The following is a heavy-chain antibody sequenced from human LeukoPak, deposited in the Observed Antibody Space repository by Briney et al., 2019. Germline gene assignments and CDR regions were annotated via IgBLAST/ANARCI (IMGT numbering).Heavy chain of an antibody. CDR3: ARHSLNNYGSYY. J-gene: IGHJ4*02. D-gene: IGHD5-24*01. CDR1: GGSISSSTYS. CDR2: IHYDGNT. V-gene: IGHV4-39*01. Sequence: KSSETLSLTCTVSGGSISSSTYSWTRIRQPPGKGLEWIGSIHYDGNTYYKPFLKSRVTISVDTSKIQFSLRLSSATAADMATYYCARHSLNNYGSYYWGQGTLVTVSS.